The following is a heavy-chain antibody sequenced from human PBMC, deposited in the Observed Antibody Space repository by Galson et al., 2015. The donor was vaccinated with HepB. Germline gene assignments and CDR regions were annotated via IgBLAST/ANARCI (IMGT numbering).Heavy chain of an antibody. D-gene: IGHD2-2*01. CDR2: IWYDGSNK. CDR1: GFTFSSYG. Sequence: SLRLSCAASGFTFSSYGMHWVRQAPGKGLEWVAVIWYDGSNKYYADSVKGRFTISRDNSKNTLYLQMNSLRAEDTAVYYCARTPLVVRGWFDPWGQGTLVTVSS. CDR3: ARTPLVVRGWFDP. V-gene: IGHV3-33*01. J-gene: IGHJ5*02.